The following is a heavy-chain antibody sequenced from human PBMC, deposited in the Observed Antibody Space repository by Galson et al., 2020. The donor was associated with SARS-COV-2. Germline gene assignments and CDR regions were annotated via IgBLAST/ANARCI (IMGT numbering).Heavy chain of an antibody. CDR2: ISYDGSNK. Sequence: TGGSLRLSCAASGFTFSSYGMHWVRQAPGKGLEWVAVISYDGSNKYYADSVKGRFTISRDNSKNTLYLQMNSLRAEDTAVYYCAKPHSGSYQSYFDYWGQGTLVTVSS. J-gene: IGHJ4*02. D-gene: IGHD1-26*01. CDR3: AKPHSGSYQSYFDY. V-gene: IGHV3-30*18. CDR1: GFTFSSYG.